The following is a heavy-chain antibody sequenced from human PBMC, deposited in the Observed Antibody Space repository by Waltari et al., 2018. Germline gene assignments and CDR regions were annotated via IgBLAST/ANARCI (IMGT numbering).Heavy chain of an antibody. Sequence: EVQLVESGGGLVTPGGSLRLSCDASGFTFSAYNLNWFRLASGKGLEWVSSISGDSRFIYYADSVNGRFTISSDDAKDSLVLQMNSLRVEDTAIYYCARDRRGYFDYWGQGTLVTVSS. J-gene: IGHJ4*02. CDR3: ARDRRGYFDY. V-gene: IGHV3-21*01. CDR1: GFTFSAYN. D-gene: IGHD3-16*01. CDR2: ISGDSRFI.